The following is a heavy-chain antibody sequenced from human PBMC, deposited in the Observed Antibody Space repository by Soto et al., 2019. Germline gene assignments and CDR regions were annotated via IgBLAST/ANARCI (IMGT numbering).Heavy chain of an antibody. CDR3: ARVPDY. CDR1: GGSISSGDDY. Sequence: PSETLSLTSTVSGGSISSGDDYWSWLRQPPGKGLEWIGYIYYSGSTYYNQSLNSQVTISVDTSKNQFSLKLSSVTAADTAVYYCARVPDYWGQGILVTVSS. J-gene: IGHJ4*02. D-gene: IGHD2-2*01. CDR2: IYYSGST. V-gene: IGHV4-30-4*01.